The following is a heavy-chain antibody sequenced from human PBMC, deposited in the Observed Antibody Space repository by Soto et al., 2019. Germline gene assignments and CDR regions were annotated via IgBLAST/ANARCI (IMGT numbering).Heavy chain of an antibody. CDR3: ASIAVAAEFDY. CDR2: IYHSGST. CDR1: GGSISSSNW. D-gene: IGHD6-19*01. V-gene: IGHV4-4*02. Sequence: KASETLSLTCAVSGGSISSSNWWSWVRQPPGKGLEWIGEIYHSGSTNYNPSLKGRVTISVDKSKNQFSLKLSSVTAADTAVYYCASIAVAAEFDYWGQGTLVTVYS. J-gene: IGHJ4*02.